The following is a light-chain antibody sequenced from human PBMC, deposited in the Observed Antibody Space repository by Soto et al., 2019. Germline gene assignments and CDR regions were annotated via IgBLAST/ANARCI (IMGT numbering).Light chain of an antibody. V-gene: IGLV7-43*01. CDR2: STI. CDR3: LLYFGGANVV. CDR1: TGAVTSGYY. J-gene: IGLJ2*01. Sequence: QAVVTQEPSLTVSPGGTVTLTCASSTGAVTSGYYPNWFQQKPGQAPRALIYSTIHKHSWTPARFSGSLLGGKAALTLSGVQPEDEAEYYCLLYFGGANVVFGGGTKVTV.